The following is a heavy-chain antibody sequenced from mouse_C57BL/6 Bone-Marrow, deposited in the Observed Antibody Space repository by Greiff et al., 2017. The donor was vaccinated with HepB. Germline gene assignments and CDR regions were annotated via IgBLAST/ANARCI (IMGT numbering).Heavy chain of an antibody. Sequence: VQLQQSGPELVKPGASVKISCKASGCTFTDYYMNWVKQSHGKSLEWIGDINPNNGGTSYNQKFKGKATLTVDKSSSTAYMELRSLTSEDAAVYYGGRLFITTVVGFDYWGQGTTLTVSS. CDR3: GRLFITTVVGFDY. D-gene: IGHD1-1*01. V-gene: IGHV1-26*01. CDR2: INPNNGGT. J-gene: IGHJ2*01. CDR1: GCTFTDYY.